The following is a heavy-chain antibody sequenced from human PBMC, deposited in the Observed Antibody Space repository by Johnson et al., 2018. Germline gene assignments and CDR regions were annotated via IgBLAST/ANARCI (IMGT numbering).Heavy chain of an antibody. D-gene: IGHD3-3*01. V-gene: IGHV3-30-3*01. CDR3: ARDREPSAAYYTKAYYYYYMDV. J-gene: IGHJ6*03. Sequence: VQLVESGGGVVQPGRSLRLSCAASGFTFSSYAMHWVRQAPGKGLEWVAVISYDGSNKYYADSVKGRFTISRDNSKNTLYLQMNSLRAEDTAVYYCARDREPSAAYYTKAYYYYYMDVWGKGTTVTVSS. CDR1: GFTFSSYA. CDR2: ISYDGSNK.